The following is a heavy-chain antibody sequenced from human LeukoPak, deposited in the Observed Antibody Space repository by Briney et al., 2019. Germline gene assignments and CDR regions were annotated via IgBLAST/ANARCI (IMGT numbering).Heavy chain of an antibody. CDR2: IYHSGST. Sequence: PSGTLSLTCAVSGGSISSSNWWSWVRQPPGKGLEWIGEIYHSGSTNYNPSLKSRVTISVDKSKNQFSLKLSSVTAADTAVYYCARDSPGLGGYFDYWGQGTLVTVSS. CDR1: GGSISSSNW. D-gene: IGHD3-16*01. V-gene: IGHV4-4*02. J-gene: IGHJ4*02. CDR3: ARDSPGLGGYFDY.